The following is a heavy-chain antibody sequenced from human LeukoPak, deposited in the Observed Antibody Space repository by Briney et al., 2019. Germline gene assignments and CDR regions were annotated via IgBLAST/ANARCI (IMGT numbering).Heavy chain of an antibody. Sequence: GGSLRLSCAASGFTFSSYAMTWVRQAPGKGPEWVSGISGSGDSTYYADSVKGRFTISRDNSKKTLYLQMSSLRAGDTAVYYCARGLRSFDYWGQGTLVTVSS. D-gene: IGHD3-3*01. CDR2: ISGSGDST. CDR1: GFTFSSYA. V-gene: IGHV3-23*01. J-gene: IGHJ4*02. CDR3: ARGLRSFDY.